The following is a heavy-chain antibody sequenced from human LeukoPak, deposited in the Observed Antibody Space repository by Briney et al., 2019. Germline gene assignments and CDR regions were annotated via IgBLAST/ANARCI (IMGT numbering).Heavy chain of an antibody. V-gene: IGHV4-39*07. D-gene: IGHD2-2*01. CDR2: IYYSGST. CDR1: GGSISSSSYY. J-gene: IGHJ6*04. CDR3: ARVATVVPAADV. Sequence: SETLPLTCTVSGGSISSSSYYWGWIRQPPGKGLEWIGSIYYSGSTYYNPSLKSRVTMSVDTSKNQFSLNLSSVTAADTAVYYCARVATVVPAADVWGKGTTVTVSS.